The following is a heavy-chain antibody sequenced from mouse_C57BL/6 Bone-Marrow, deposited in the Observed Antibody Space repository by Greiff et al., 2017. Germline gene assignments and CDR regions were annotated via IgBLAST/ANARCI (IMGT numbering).Heavy chain of an antibody. CDR3: ARRRANSYWYFDV. CDR1: GYTFTSYW. V-gene: IGHV1-64*01. D-gene: IGHD3-1*01. CDR2: IHPNSGST. Sequence: QVQLQQPGAELVKPGASVKLSCKASGYTFTSYWMHWVKQRPGQGLEWIGMIHPNSGSTNYNEKFKSKATLTVDKSSSTAYMQLSSLTSEDSAVYYCARRRANSYWYFDVWGTGTTVTVSS. J-gene: IGHJ1*03.